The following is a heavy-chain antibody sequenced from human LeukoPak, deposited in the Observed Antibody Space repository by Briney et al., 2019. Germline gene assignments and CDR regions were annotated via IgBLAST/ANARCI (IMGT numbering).Heavy chain of an antibody. CDR3: ARGDYGDLGYYYYMDV. Sequence: SVTVSCKASGGTFSSYAISWVRQAPGQGLEWMGGIIPIFGTANYAQKFQGRVTITADESTSTAYMELSSLRSEDTAVYYCARGDYGDLGYYYYMDVWGKGTTVTVSS. J-gene: IGHJ6*03. CDR2: IIPIFGTA. CDR1: GGTFSSYA. V-gene: IGHV1-69*01. D-gene: IGHD4-17*01.